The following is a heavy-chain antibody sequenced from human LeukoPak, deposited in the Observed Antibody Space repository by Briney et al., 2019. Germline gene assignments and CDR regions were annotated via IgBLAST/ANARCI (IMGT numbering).Heavy chain of an antibody. Sequence: GGSLRLSCAASGFTFSSYGMHWVRQAPGKGLEWVAVISYDGSNKYYADSVKGRFTISRDNSKNTLYLQMNSLRAEDTAVYYCAKDFSYDILTGSYYFDYWGQGTLVTVSS. CDR3: AKDFSYDILTGSYYFDY. CDR1: GFTFSSYG. D-gene: IGHD3-9*01. CDR2: ISYDGSNK. V-gene: IGHV3-30*18. J-gene: IGHJ4*02.